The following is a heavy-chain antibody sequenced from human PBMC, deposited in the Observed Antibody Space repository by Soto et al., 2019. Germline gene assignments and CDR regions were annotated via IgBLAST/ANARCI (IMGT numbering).Heavy chain of an antibody. CDR2: ISSSSSTI. V-gene: IGHV3-48*01. D-gene: IGHD1-1*01. J-gene: IGHJ6*03. CDR1: GFTFSSYS. Sequence: GGSLRLSCAASGFTFSSYSMNWVRQAPGKGLEWVSYISSSSSTIYYADSVKGRFTISRDNAKNSLYLQMNSLRAEDTAVYYCARGWNDGWYYYYYMDVWGKGTTVTVSS. CDR3: ARGWNDGWYYYYYMDV.